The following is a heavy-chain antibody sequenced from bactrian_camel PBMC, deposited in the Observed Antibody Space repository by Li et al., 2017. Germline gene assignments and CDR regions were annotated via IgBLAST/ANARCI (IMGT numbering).Heavy chain of an antibody. Sequence: VQLVESGGGLAQPGGSLRLSCAASGFTFSDNAMSWVRHAPGKGLEWVSTIRSGGGNTYYADSVKGRFTISRDNTKNILYLQMNSLKSEDTALYYCATSDEGPWYNYWGQGTQVTVS. CDR3: ATSDEGPWYNY. CDR2: IRSGGGNT. J-gene: IGHJ4*01. V-gene: IGHV3S31*01. CDR1: GFTFSDNA.